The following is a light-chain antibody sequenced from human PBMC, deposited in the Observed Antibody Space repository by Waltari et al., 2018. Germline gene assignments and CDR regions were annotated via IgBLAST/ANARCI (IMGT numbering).Light chain of an antibody. J-gene: IGKJ1*01. CDR2: LAY. V-gene: IGKV2-28*01. CDR1: QSPLHSNGYNY. CDR3: MQALQTPWT. Sequence: DIVMNQSPVSLPVTLAEPPSISCGSSQSPLHSNGYNYLDWYLQKPGQSPQLLIYLAYDRASGVPDRFSGSGSGTDFTLKISRVEDEDVGVYYCMQALQTPWTFGQGTKVEIK.